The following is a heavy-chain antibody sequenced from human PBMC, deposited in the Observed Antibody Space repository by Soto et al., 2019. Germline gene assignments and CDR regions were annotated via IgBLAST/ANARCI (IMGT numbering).Heavy chain of an antibody. J-gene: IGHJ6*03. CDR1: GGSISSSSYY. CDR3: ARQPLYCSGGSCYPFYYYYYMDV. V-gene: IGHV4-39*01. Sequence: QLQLQESGPGLVKPSETLSLTCTVSGGSISSSSYYWGWIRQPPGKGLEWIGSIYYSGSTYYNPSLNSRVTISVDTSKNQFSLKLSSVTAADTAVYYCARQPLYCSGGSCYPFYYYYYMDVWGKGTTVTVSS. D-gene: IGHD2-15*01. CDR2: IYYSGST.